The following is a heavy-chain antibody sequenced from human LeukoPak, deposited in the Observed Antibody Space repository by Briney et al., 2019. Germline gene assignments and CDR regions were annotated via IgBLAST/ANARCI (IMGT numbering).Heavy chain of an antibody. CDR1: GFTFSSYS. CDR2: ISSTSSYI. CDR3: ARDPLKRAFDI. V-gene: IGHV3-21*01. Sequence: GGSLRLSSAASGFTFSSYSMNWVRQAPGKGLEWVSSISSTSSYIYYADSVKGRFTISRDNAKNSLYLQMNSLRAEDTAVYYCARDPLKRAFDIWGQGTIVTVSS. J-gene: IGHJ3*02.